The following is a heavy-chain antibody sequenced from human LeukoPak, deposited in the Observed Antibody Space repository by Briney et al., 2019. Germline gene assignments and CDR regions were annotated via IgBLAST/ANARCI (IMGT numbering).Heavy chain of an antibody. D-gene: IGHD3-22*01. V-gene: IGHV1-2*02. J-gene: IGHJ4*02. CDR1: GYTFTGYY. Sequence: ASVKVSCKASGYTFTGYYMHWVRQAPGQGLEWMGWISPNSGGTNYAQKFQGRVTMTRDTSISTAYMELSRLRSDDTAVYFCARGHSSGYYFSGFLRDFWGQGTLVTVSS. CDR3: ARGHSSGYYFSGFLRDF. CDR2: ISPNSGGT.